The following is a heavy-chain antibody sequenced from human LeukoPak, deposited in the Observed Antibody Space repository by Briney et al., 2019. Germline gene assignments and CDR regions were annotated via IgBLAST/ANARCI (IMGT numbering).Heavy chain of an antibody. CDR2: ISYDGKNK. CDR3: ARMNYVSTGWGAPFDY. J-gene: IGHJ4*02. CDR1: GFTFSSYA. D-gene: IGHD1-7*01. V-gene: IGHV3-30*04. Sequence: GGSLRLSCAASGFTFSSYAMHWVRQAPGKGLEWVAVISYDGKNKYHADSVEGRFTISRDNSKNTLHLQMNSLRAEDTAVYYCARMNYVSTGWGAPFDYWGQGTLVTVSS.